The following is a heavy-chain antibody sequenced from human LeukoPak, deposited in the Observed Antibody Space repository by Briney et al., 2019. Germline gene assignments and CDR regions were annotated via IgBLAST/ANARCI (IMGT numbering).Heavy chain of an antibody. CDR1: GYTFTSYY. J-gene: IGHJ4*02. Sequence: ASVKASCKASGYTFTSYYMHWVRQAPGQGLEWMGIINPSGGSTSYAQKLQGRVTMTRDTSTSTVYMELSSLRSEDTAVYYCARDVAGYSSGWYFDYWGQGTLVTVSS. CDR3: ARDVAGYSSGWYFDY. CDR2: INPSGGST. D-gene: IGHD6-19*01. V-gene: IGHV1-46*01.